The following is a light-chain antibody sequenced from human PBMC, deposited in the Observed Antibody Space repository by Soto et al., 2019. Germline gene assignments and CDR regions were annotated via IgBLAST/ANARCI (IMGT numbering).Light chain of an antibody. J-gene: IGKJ1*01. V-gene: IGKV1-5*03. CDR3: QQYNSYSAT. CDR2: KAS. CDR1: QSISSW. Sequence: DIQMTQSPSTLSASVGDRVTITCRASQSISSWLAWYEQKPGKAPKLLIYKASSLESGVPSRFSGSGSGTEFTLTISSLQPDDFATYYCQQYNSYSATFGQRGNV.